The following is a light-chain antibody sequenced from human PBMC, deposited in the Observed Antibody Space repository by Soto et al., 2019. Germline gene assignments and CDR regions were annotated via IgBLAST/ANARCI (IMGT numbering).Light chain of an antibody. Sequence: EIVMTQSPATLSVSPGERATLSCRASQSISSYLAWYQHKPGQAPRLLIYGPSTRATGIPARFSGSGSGTEFTLTISSLQSEDFAVYYCQQYNKWPWTFGQGTKVEVK. J-gene: IGKJ1*01. CDR2: GPS. CDR3: QQYNKWPWT. V-gene: IGKV3-15*01. CDR1: QSISSY.